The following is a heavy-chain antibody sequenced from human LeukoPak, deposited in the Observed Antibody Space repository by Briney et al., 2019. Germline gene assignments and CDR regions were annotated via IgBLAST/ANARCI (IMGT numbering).Heavy chain of an antibody. CDR1: GFTFSNYW. CDR2: INSDGINT. J-gene: IGHJ5*02. Sequence: GGSLRLSRAASGFTFSNYWMHWVRQAPGEGLVWVSRINSDGINTSYADSVKGRFTISRDNAKNTLNLQMNSLRAEDTAVYYCARDLGQYYDTSDNWFDPWGQGTLVTVSS. CDR3: ARDLGQYYDTSDNWFDP. D-gene: IGHD3-22*01. V-gene: IGHV3-74*01.